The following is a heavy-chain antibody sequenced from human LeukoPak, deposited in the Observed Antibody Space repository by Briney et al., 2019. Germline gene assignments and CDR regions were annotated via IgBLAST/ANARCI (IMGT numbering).Heavy chain of an antibody. J-gene: IGHJ5*02. CDR3: ARGGGMRYYYGSGSPYKT. CDR1: GGSFSGYN. Sequence: SENVSLTCAVYGGSFSGYNWSWIRRPPGKGLEWIGEINHSGSTNYNPSLKSRVTISVDTSKNQFSLKLSSVTAADTAVYYCARGGGMRYYYGSGSPYKTWGQGTLVAVS. CDR2: INHSGST. D-gene: IGHD3-10*01. V-gene: IGHV4-34*01.